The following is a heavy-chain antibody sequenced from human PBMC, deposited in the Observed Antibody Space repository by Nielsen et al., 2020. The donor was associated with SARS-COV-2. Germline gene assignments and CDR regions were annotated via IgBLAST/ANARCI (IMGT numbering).Heavy chain of an antibody. CDR2: ISWNSGSI. CDR1: GFTFDDYA. J-gene: IGHJ4*02. CDR3: AKLAASYYDSSGDY. Sequence: SCAASGFTFDDYAMHWVRQAPGKGLEWVSGISWNSGSIGYADSVKGRFTISRDNAKNSLYLQMNSLRAEDTALYYCAKLAASYYDSSGDYWGQGTLVTVSS. V-gene: IGHV3-9*01. D-gene: IGHD3-22*01.